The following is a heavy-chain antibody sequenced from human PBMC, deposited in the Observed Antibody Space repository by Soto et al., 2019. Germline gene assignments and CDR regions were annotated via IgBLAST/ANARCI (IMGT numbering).Heavy chain of an antibody. Sequence: GGSLRLSCAASGFTFDDYAMHWVRQAPGKGLEWVSAISGSGGSTYYADSVKGRFTISRDNSKNTLYLQMNSLRAEDTAVYYCAKDLFTVVPAATYDYWGQGTLVTVSS. CDR3: AKDLFTVVPAATYDY. CDR2: ISGSGGST. V-gene: IGHV3-23*01. D-gene: IGHD2-2*01. J-gene: IGHJ4*02. CDR1: GFTFDDYA.